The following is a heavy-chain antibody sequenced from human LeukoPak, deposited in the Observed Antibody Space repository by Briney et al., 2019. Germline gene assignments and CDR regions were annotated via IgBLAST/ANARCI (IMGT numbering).Heavy chain of an antibody. J-gene: IGHJ4*02. CDR2: INAGNGKT. CDR3: ARDRGYSSSWWPVFDY. V-gene: IGHV1-3*01. D-gene: IGHD6-13*01. Sequence: ASVKVSCKASGYTFTSYAMHWVRQAPGPRLEWMGWINAGNGKTKYSQKFQGRVTITRDTSASTAYMELSSLRSEDTAVYYCARDRGYSSSWWPVFDYWGQGTLVTVSS. CDR1: GYTFTSYA.